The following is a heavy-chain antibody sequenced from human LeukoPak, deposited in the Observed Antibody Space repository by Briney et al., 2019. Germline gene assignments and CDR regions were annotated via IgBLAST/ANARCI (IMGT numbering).Heavy chain of an antibody. CDR2: IKQDGSEK. CDR3: ARSITIFGVVIYYMDV. Sequence: GGSLRLSCAASGFTFSSYWMSWVRQAPGKGLEWVANIKQDGSEKYYVDSVNGRFTISRDNAKNSLYLQMNSLRAEDTAVYYCARSITIFGVVIYYMDVWGKGTTVTVSS. J-gene: IGHJ6*03. D-gene: IGHD3-3*01. V-gene: IGHV3-7*01. CDR1: GFTFSSYW.